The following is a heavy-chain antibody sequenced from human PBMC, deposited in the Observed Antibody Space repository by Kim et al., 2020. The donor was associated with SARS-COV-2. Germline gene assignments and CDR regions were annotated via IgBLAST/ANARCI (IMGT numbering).Heavy chain of an antibody. Sequence: GGSLRLSCAASGFTFTVYAMSWVRQGPGKGLEWVADIGGSGGVAHFGSGGVAHYADFVKGRFTISRDDSKNTLSLQMDSLRAEDTAMYYCAKRRDFDRYEECEYGGEGTIVTVAP. CDR2: IGGSGGVA. J-gene: IGHJ4*02. D-gene: IGHD3-9*01. CDR3: AKRRDFDRYEECEY. V-gene: IGHV3-23*01. CDR1: GFTFTVYA.